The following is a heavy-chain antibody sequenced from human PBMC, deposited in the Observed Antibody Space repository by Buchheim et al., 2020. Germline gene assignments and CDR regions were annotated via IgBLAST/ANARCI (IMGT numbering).Heavy chain of an antibody. CDR1: GFTFSSYE. D-gene: IGHD3-10*01. CDR3: ARVRRYYGSGSYIGNGMDV. CDR2: ISSSGSTI. J-gene: IGHJ6*02. V-gene: IGHV3-48*03. Sequence: EVQLVESGGGLVQPGGSLRLSCAASGFTFSSYEMNWVRQAPGKGLEWVSYISSSGSTIYYADSVKGRFTISRDNAKNSLYLQMNSLRAEDTAVYYCARVRRYYGSGSYIGNGMDVWGQGTT.